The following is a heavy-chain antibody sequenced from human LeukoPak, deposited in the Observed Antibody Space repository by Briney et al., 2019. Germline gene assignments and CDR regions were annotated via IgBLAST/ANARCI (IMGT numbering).Heavy chain of an antibody. D-gene: IGHD4-17*01. CDR3: AREKAHDYGVPRDAFGI. Sequence: SETLSLTCTVSGGSISSGDYYWSWIRQPPGKGLEWIGYIYYSGSTYYNPSLKSRVTISVDTSKNQFSLKLSSVTAADTAVYYCAREKAHDYGVPRDAFGIWGQGTMVTVSS. J-gene: IGHJ3*02. CDR2: IYYSGST. CDR1: GGSISSGDYY. V-gene: IGHV4-30-4*01.